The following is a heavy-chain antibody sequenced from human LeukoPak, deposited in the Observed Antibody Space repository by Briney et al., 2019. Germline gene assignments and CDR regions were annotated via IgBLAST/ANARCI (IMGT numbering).Heavy chain of an antibody. J-gene: IGHJ4*02. CDR3: ARDQRDSSGYYYVDY. CDR1: GYSISTGYY. V-gene: IGHV4-38-2*02. D-gene: IGHD3-22*01. Sequence: SETLSLTCTVSGYSISTGYYWDWIRQPPGKGLEWIGSIYYSGSTYYNPSLKSRVTISVDTSKNQFSLKLSSVTAADTAVYYCARDQRDSSGYYYVDYWGQGTLVTVSS. CDR2: IYYSGST.